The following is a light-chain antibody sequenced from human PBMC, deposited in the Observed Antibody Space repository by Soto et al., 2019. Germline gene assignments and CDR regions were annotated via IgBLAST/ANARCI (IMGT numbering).Light chain of an antibody. CDR3: QHYNNWPPWT. CDR1: QNVNNN. J-gene: IGKJ1*01. V-gene: IGKV3-15*01. Sequence: IVMTQSPATLSVSPGERATLSCRASQNVNNNLAWYQQKPVQAPRLXXYGASTRATGIPARFSGSGSGTELTLTISTLQSEDFAIYACQHYNNWPPWTFGQGTKVDIK. CDR2: GAS.